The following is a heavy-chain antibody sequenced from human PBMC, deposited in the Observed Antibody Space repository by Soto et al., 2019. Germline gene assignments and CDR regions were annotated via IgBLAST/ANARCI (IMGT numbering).Heavy chain of an antibody. CDR3: AKLRCSNCPNRPPNYYYYYYMDV. J-gene: IGHJ6*03. V-gene: IGHV3-30*18. CDR1: GFTFSSYG. D-gene: IGHD4-4*01. Sequence: GGSLRLSCAASGFTFSSYGMHWVRQAPGKGLEWVAVISYDGSNKYYADSVKGRFTISRDNSKNTLYLQMNSLRAEDTAVYYCAKLRCSNCPNRPPNYYYYYYMDVWGKGTTVTVSS. CDR2: ISYDGSNK.